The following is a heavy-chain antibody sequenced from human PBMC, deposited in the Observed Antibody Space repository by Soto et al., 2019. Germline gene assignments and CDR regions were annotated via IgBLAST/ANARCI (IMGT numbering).Heavy chain of an antibody. D-gene: IGHD3-22*01. CDR3: AKDSQKSEPGGYRGYFDY. CDR2: MSYDGNNR. J-gene: IGHJ4*02. V-gene: IGHV3-30*18. CDR1: GFTFSSYG. Sequence: QVQLVESGGGVVQPGRSLRLSCAASGFTFSSYGMHWVRQAPGKGLEWVAVMSYDGNNRNYVDSVKGRFTISRDNSKNTLFLQMNSLRVEDTAVYFCAKDSQKSEPGGYRGYFDYWGQGALVTVSS.